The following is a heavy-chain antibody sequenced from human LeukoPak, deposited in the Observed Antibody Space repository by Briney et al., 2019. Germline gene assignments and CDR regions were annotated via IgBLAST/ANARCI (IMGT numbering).Heavy chain of an antibody. CDR1: GGSFSGYY. Sequence: PSETLSLTCAVYGGSFSGYYWSWIRQPPGKGLEWIGEINHSGGTNYNPSLKSRVTISVDTSKNQFSLKLSSVTAADTAVYYCARAKYGYPAGRPDAFDIWGQGTMVTVSS. V-gene: IGHV4-34*01. CDR2: INHSGGT. D-gene: IGHD5-24*01. CDR3: ARAKYGYPAGRPDAFDI. J-gene: IGHJ3*02.